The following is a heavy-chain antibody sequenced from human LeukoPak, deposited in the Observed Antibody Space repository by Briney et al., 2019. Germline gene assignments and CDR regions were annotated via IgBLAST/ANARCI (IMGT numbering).Heavy chain of an antibody. J-gene: IGHJ4*02. CDR3: ARDXYSYGSGSFDY. CDR1: GFTFNNYA. Sequence: GGSLRLSCAASGFTFNNYAMNWVRQAPGKGLVWVSRINSDGSSTSYADSVKGRFTISRDNAKNTLYLQINSLRAEDTAVYYCARDXYSYGSGSFDYWGQGXLVTV. D-gene: IGHD5-18*01. V-gene: IGHV3-74*01. CDR2: INSDGSST.